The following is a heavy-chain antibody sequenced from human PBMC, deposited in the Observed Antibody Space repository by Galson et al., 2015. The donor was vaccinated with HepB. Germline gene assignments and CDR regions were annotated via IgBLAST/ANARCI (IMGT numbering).Heavy chain of an antibody. CDR3: ARSGYYSRWFDP. Sequence: CAISGDSVSSSSASWNWIRQSPSRGLEWLGRAYCRSKCYKDYALSVEGRITINSDTAKNQFSLHLNSVTPEDTAVYYCARSGYYSRWFDPWGQGTLVTVSS. V-gene: IGHV6-1*01. J-gene: IGHJ5*02. CDR1: GDSVSSSSAS. D-gene: IGHD3-22*01. CDR2: AYCRSKCYK.